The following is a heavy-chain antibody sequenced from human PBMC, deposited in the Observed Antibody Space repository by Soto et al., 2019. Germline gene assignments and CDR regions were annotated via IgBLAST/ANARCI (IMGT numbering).Heavy chain of an antibody. CDR3: AKVWGKVRTYYYYGMDV. Sequence: QVQLVESGGGVVQPGRSLRLSCAASGFTFSSYGMHWVRQAPGKGLEWVAVISYDGSNKYYADSVKGRFTISRDNSKNTLYLQMNSLRAEDTAVYYCAKVWGKVRTYYYYGMDVW. D-gene: IGHD7-27*01. CDR1: GFTFSSYG. J-gene: IGHJ6*01. V-gene: IGHV3-30*18. CDR2: ISYDGSNK.